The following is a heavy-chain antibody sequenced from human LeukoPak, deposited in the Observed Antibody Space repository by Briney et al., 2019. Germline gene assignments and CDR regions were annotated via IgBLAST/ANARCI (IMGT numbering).Heavy chain of an antibody. CDR1: GESFSGYY. J-gene: IGHJ4*02. CDR3: ARAGSFYYDTGGYYPFDY. Sequence: SETLSLTCAVYGESFSGYYWSWIRQPPGKGLEWIWEINHSGTTNYSPSLKSRVTISVDTSKNQFSLNLNSVTAADTAVYYCARAGSFYYDTGGYYPFDYWGQGTLVTVSS. CDR2: INHSGTT. D-gene: IGHD3-22*01. V-gene: IGHV4-34*01.